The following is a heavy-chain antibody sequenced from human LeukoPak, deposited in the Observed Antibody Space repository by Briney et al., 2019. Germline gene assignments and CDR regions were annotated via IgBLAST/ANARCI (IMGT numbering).Heavy chain of an antibody. V-gene: IGHV4-59*01. J-gene: IGHJ5*02. CDR1: GGSISSYY. Sequence: SETLSLTCTVSGGSISSYYWSWIRQPPGKGLEWIGYIYYSGSTNYNPSLKSRVTISVDTSKNQFSLKLSSVTAADTAVYYCARALGSGSYYNGTRSRNCFDPWGQGTLVTVSS. CDR2: IYYSGST. D-gene: IGHD3-10*01. CDR3: ARALGSGSYYNGTRSRNCFDP.